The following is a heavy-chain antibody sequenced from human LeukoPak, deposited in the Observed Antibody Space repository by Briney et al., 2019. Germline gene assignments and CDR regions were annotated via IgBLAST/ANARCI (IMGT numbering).Heavy chain of an antibody. CDR3: AKSLPHHVVVTASFDY. CDR2: ISGSGGST. Sequence: QPGGSLRLSCAASGFTFSSYAMSWVRQAPGKGLEWVSAISGSGGSTYYADSVKGRFTVSRDNSKNTLYLQMNSLRAEDTAVYYCAKSLPHHVVVTASFDYWGQGTLVTASS. V-gene: IGHV3-23*01. D-gene: IGHD2-21*02. J-gene: IGHJ4*02. CDR1: GFTFSSYA.